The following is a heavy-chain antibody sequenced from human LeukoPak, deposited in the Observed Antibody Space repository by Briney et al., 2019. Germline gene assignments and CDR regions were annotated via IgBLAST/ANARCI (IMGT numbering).Heavy chain of an antibody. CDR2: IYSDNT. CDR1: GFTVISNS. Sequence: GGSLRLSCTVSGFTVISNSMSWVRQAPGKGLEWVSFIYSDNTHYSDSVKGRFTISRDNSKNTLYLQMNSLRAEDMAVYYCARRAGAYSHPYDYWGQGTLVTVSS. CDR3: ARRAGAYSHPYDY. D-gene: IGHD4/OR15-4a*01. J-gene: IGHJ4*02. V-gene: IGHV3-53*01.